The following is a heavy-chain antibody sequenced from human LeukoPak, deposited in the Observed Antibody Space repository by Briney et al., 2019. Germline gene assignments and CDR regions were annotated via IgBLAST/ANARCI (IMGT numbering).Heavy chain of an antibody. CDR3: ARGYYGDDY. V-gene: IGHV4-34*01. J-gene: IGHJ4*02. Sequence: PSETLSLTCTVSGGSISSYYWSWIRQPPGKGLEWIGEINHSGSTNYNPSLKSRVTISVDTSKNQFSLKLSSVTAADTAVYYCARGYYGDDYWGQGTLVTVSS. D-gene: IGHD4-17*01. CDR1: GGSISSYY. CDR2: INHSGST.